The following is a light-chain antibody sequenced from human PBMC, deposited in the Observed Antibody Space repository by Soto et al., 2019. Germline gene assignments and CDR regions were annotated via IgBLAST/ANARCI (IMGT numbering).Light chain of an antibody. CDR3: QQYNTWPFT. CDR2: SAS. Sequence: EIVLTQSPDTLSVSPGESATLSCRASQNVNIDLVWYQQKPGQAPKVLMFSASARETGIPARFSGGGSETEFTLSISSLQPEDSAVYYCQQYNTWPFTFGPGTKVDIK. V-gene: IGKV3D-15*01. CDR1: QNVNID. J-gene: IGKJ3*01.